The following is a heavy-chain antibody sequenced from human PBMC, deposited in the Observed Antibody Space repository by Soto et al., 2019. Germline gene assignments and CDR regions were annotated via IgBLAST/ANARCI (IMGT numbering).Heavy chain of an antibody. V-gene: IGHV1-69*02. CDR2: IIPILGIA. J-gene: IGHJ3*02. D-gene: IGHD5-12*01. CDR1: GGTFSSYT. CDR3: ARRSSGYDLSLDAFDI. Sequence: GASVKVSCKASGGTFSSYTISWVRQAPGQGLEWMGRIIPILGIANYAQKFQGRVTITADKSTSTAYMELSSLRSEDTAVYYCARRSSGYDLSLDAFDIWGQGTMVTVSS.